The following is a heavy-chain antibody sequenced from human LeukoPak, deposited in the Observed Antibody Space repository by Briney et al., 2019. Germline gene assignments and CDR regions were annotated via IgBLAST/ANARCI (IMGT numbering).Heavy chain of an antibody. CDR2: INAGNGNT. V-gene: IGHV1-3*03. Sequence: ASVKVSCKASGYTFTNYAVNWVRQAPGQRREWMGWINAGNGNTKYSQEFQGRVTSIRDTSASTVYMELRSLTSEDMAVYYCARGIWSSHSVGYYFDFWGQGTLVTVSS. J-gene: IGHJ4*02. CDR1: GYTFTNYA. D-gene: IGHD5/OR15-5a*01. CDR3: ARGIWSSHSVGYYFDF.